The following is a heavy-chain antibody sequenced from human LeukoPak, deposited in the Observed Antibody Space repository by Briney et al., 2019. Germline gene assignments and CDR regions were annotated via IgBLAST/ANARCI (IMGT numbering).Heavy chain of an antibody. J-gene: IGHJ4*02. V-gene: IGHV1-69*02. CDR2: IIPIFGIA. Sequence: MVRIIPIFGIANYAQKFQGRVTITADKSTSTAYMELSSLRSEDTAVYYCARPVGDYGDYVLGYWGQGTLVTVSS. CDR3: ARPVGDYGDYVLGY. D-gene: IGHD4-17*01.